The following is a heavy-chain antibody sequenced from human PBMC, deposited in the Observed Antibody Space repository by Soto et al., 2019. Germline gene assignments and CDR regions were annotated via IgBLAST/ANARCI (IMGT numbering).Heavy chain of an antibody. J-gene: IGHJ6*02. D-gene: IGHD3-10*01. CDR1: GYSFTSYW. CDR2: IYPGDSDT. Sequence: PGESLKISCKGSGYSFTSYWIGWVRQMPGKGLEWMGIIYPGDSDTRYSPSFQGQVTISADKSISTAYLQWSSLKASDTAMYYCARDLGSGSTYYYYGMDVWGQGTTVTVSS. V-gene: IGHV5-51*01. CDR3: ARDLGSGSTYYYYGMDV.